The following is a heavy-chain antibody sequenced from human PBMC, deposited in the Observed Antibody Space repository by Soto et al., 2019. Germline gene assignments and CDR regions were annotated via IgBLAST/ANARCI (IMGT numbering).Heavy chain of an antibody. J-gene: IGHJ4*02. CDR2: INPNSGGT. D-gene: IGHD6-6*01. Sequence: ASVKVSCKASGYTFTGYYMHWVRQAPGQGLEWMGWINPNSGGTNYAQKFQGRVTMTRDTSISTAYMELSRLRSDDTAVYYCARARYSSSSHYFDYWGQGTLVTVSS. V-gene: IGHV1-2*02. CDR1: GYTFTGYY. CDR3: ARARYSSSSHYFDY.